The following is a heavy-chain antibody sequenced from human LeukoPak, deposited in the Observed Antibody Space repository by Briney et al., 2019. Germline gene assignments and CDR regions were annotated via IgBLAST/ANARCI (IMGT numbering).Heavy chain of an antibody. V-gene: IGHV3-11*01. CDR1: GFTFIDYY. Sequence: GGSLRLSCAASGFTFIDYYMSWIRQAPGKGLEWVSYISTSGSTIYYADSVKGRFTISRDNAKKSVYLQMSGLRAEDTAVYYCAKSRYSSSWYLDYWGQGTLVTVSS. D-gene: IGHD6-13*01. CDR3: AKSRYSSSWYLDY. CDR2: ISTSGSTI. J-gene: IGHJ4*02.